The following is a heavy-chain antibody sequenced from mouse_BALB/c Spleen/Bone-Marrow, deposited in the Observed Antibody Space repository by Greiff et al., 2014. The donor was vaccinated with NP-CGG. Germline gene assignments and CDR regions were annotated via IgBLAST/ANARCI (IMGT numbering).Heavy chain of an antibody. CDR2: IYPGSGST. D-gene: IGHD3-1*01. Sequence: VMLVESGPELVKPGASVKMSCKASGYTFTDYVISWVKQRTGQGLEWIGEIYPGSGSTYYDEKFKGKATLTADKSSNTAYMQLSSLTSEDSAVYFCARGLGLPFYAMDYWGQGTSVTVSS. CDR3: ARGLGLPFYAMDY. V-gene: IGHV1-77*01. J-gene: IGHJ4*01. CDR1: GYTFTDYV.